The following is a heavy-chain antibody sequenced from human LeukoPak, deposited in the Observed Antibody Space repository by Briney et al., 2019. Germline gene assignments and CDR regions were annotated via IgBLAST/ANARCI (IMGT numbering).Heavy chain of an antibody. Sequence: GGSLRLSCAASGFTFSAYWMSWVRQAPGKGLEWVANIKQDGSEKYYVDSVKGRFTISRDNAKSSLYLQMNSLRAEDTAVYYCTRIYSSYEGVDYWGQGTLVTVSS. CDR2: IKQDGSEK. CDR3: TRIYSSYEGVDY. D-gene: IGHD5-12*01. CDR1: GFTFSAYW. V-gene: IGHV3-7*01. J-gene: IGHJ4*02.